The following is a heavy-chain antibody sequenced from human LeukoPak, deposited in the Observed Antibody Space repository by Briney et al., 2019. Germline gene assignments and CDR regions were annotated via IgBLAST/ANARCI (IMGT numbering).Heavy chain of an antibody. J-gene: IGHJ4*02. CDR1: GFTFNSYW. V-gene: IGHV3-74*01. Sequence: PGGSLRLSCAASGFTFNSYWMHWVRQAPGKGLSWVSRINSDGSSTNYADSVKGRFTISRDNAKNTLYLQMNSLTAEDTAVYYCARQYNYGLDYWGQGTLVTVSS. CDR2: INSDGSST. D-gene: IGHD5-18*01. CDR3: ARQYNYGLDY.